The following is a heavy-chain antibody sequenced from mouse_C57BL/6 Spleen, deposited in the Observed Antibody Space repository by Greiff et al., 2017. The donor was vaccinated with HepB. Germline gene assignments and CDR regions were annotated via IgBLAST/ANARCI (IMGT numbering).Heavy chain of an antibody. V-gene: IGHV1-55*01. CDR3: AREDYERYFDV. D-gene: IGHD2-4*01. CDR1: GYTFTSYW. J-gene: IGHJ1*03. Sequence: QVHVKQPGAELVKPGASVKMSCKASGYTFTSYWITWVKQRPGQGLEWIGDIYPGSGSTNYNEKFKSKATLTVDTSSSTAYMQLSSLTSEDSAVYYCAREDYERYFDVWGTGTTVTVSS. CDR2: IYPGSGST.